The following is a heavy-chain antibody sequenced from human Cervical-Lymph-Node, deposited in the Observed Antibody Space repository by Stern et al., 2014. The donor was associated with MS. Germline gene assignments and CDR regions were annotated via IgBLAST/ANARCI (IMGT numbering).Heavy chain of an antibody. Sequence: QVQLQESGPGLVKPSQTLSLTCIVSGDSISSGSFYWNWIRQPAGKGLEWIGRIYSSGGTNYNPYLKSRVTISGDTSKNQFSLKVISMTAADTAVYYCARETGGYTYGDTDFFDYWGQGALVTVSS. J-gene: IGHJ4*02. CDR2: IYSSGGT. D-gene: IGHD5-18*01. V-gene: IGHV4-61*02. CDR1: GDSISSGSFY. CDR3: ARETGGYTYGDTDFFDY.